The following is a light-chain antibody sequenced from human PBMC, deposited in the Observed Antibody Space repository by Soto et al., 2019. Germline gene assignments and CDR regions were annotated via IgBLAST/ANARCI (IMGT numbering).Light chain of an antibody. V-gene: IGKV3-20*01. Sequence: EIVLTQSPGTLSLSPGERAALSCRASHSVSSSYLAWYQQRPGQAPRLLIYGGSSRATGIPDRFSGSGSGTDFTLTISKLEPEDFAVYYCQQYTRPPWTFDKGTKLEIK. CDR2: GGS. CDR1: HSVSSSY. CDR3: QQYTRPPWT. J-gene: IGKJ1*01.